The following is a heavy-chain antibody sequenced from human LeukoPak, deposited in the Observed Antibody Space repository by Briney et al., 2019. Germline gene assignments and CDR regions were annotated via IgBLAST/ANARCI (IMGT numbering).Heavy chain of an antibody. CDR3: AIGGDSTTSCYRCFNY. CDR1: GYRFANYW. J-gene: IGHJ4*02. D-gene: IGHD2-2*02. V-gene: IGHV5-51*01. CDR2: IYPDDSDT. Sequence: GESLKISCKGSGYRFANYWIGWVRQMPGKGLEWMGIIYPDDSDTRYSPSFQGQVTISADKSISTAYLRWSSLRASDTAMYYCAIGGDSTTSCYRCFNYWGQGTLVTVSS.